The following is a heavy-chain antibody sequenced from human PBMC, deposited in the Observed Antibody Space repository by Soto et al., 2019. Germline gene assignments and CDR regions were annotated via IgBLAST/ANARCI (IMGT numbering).Heavy chain of an antibody. J-gene: IGHJ6*02. D-gene: IGHD1-1*01. Sequence: QVQLVESGGGVVQPGRSLRLSCAASGFTFSSYAMHWVRQAPGKGLEWVAVTSYDGSNKYYADSVKGRFTISRDNSKNTLYLQMNSLRTEDTAVYYCARDRLRYNWNDFPYYYYGMDVWGQGTTVTVSS. CDR1: GFTFSSYA. CDR3: ARDRLRYNWNDFPYYYYGMDV. CDR2: TSYDGSNK. V-gene: IGHV3-30-3*01.